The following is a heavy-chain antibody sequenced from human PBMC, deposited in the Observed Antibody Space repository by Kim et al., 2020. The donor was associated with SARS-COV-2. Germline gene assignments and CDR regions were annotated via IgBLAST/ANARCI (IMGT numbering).Heavy chain of an antibody. Sequence: SETLSLTCAVYGGSFSGYYWSWIRQPPGKGLEWIGEINHSGGTNYNPSLKSRVSISVDTSKNQFSLKLSSVTAADTALYYCARGSAGVVPSPILGIGPHYDYYIMDVWGQGTTVTVSS. CDR1: GGSFSGYY. J-gene: IGHJ6*02. V-gene: IGHV4-34*01. CDR3: ARGSAGVVPSPILGIGPHYDYYIMDV. D-gene: IGHD2-2*02. CDR2: INHSGGT.